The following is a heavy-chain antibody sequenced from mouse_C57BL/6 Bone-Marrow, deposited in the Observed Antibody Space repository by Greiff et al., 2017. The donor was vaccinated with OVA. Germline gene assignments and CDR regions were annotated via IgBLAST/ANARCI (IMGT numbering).Heavy chain of an antibody. CDR1: GYTFPSYG. J-gene: IGHJ1*03. CDR2: IYPRRGNT. Sequence: VQLQQSGAELARPGASVTLSCKASGYTFPSYGISWVKQRTGQGLEWIGEIYPRRGNTYYNEKFKGKATLTADKSSSTAYMELRSLTSEDSAVYVCARIYSNYWYVDVWGTGTTVTVSS. V-gene: IGHV1-81*01. D-gene: IGHD2-5*01. CDR3: ARIYSNYWYVDV.